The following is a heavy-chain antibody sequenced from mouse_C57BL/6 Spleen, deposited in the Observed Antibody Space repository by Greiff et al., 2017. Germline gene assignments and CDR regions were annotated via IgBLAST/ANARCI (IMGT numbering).Heavy chain of an antibody. Sequence: QVQLQQPGAELVMPGASVKLSCKASGYTFTSYWMHWVKQRPGQGLEWIGEIDPSDSYTNYNQKFKGKSTLTVDKSSSTAYMQLSSLTSEDSAVYYCARGFTTVYYFDYWGQGTTLTVSS. J-gene: IGHJ2*01. CDR2: IDPSDSYT. CDR3: ARGFTTVYYFDY. CDR1: GYTFTSYW. D-gene: IGHD1-1*01. V-gene: IGHV1-69*01.